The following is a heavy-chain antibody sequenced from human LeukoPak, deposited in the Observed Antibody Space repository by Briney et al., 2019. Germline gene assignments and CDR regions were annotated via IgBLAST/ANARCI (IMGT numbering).Heavy chain of an antibody. CDR2: INHSGST. CDR1: GGSFSGYY. Sequence: SETLSLTCAVYGGSFSGYYWSWIRQPPGKGLEWIGEINHSGSTNYNPSLKSRVTISVDTSKNQFSLKLSSVTAADTAVYYCARGRPMYYYDSSGYYYFGDYWGQGTLVTVSS. D-gene: IGHD3-22*01. CDR3: ARGRPMYYYDSSGYYYFGDY. V-gene: IGHV4-34*01. J-gene: IGHJ4*02.